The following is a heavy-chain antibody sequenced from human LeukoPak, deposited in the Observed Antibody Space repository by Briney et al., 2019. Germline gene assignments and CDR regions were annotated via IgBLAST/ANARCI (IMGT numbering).Heavy chain of an antibody. CDR2: ISSSSSTI. CDR3: ARAGSLWFGESKLDY. J-gene: IGHJ4*02. Sequence: GGSLRLSCAASGFTFSTYSMNWVRQAPGKGLEWVSYISSSSSTIYYADSVKGRFTISRDNAKNSLYLQMNSLRAEDTAVFYCARAGSLWFGESKLDYWGQGTLVTVSS. CDR1: GFTFSTYS. D-gene: IGHD3-10*01. V-gene: IGHV3-48*01.